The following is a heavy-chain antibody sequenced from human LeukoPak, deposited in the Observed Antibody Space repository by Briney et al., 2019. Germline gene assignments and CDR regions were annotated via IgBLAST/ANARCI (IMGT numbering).Heavy chain of an antibody. D-gene: IGHD6-19*01. CDR3: ARVGWYKLHIAVARRGLWFDP. CDR2: IYYSGST. V-gene: IGHV4-39*07. CDR1: GGSISSYY. Sequence: SETLSLTCTVSGGSISSYYWGWIRQPPGKGLEWIGSIYYSGSTYYNPSLKSRVTISVDTSKNQFSLKLSSVTAADTAVHYCARVGWYKLHIAVARRGLWFDPWGQGTLVTVSS. J-gene: IGHJ5*02.